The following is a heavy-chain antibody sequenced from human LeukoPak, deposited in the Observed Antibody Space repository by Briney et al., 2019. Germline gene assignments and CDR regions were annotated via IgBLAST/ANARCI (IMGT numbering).Heavy chain of an antibody. Sequence: PGGSLRLSCAASRFIFSNYGLHWVRQAPGKGLEWVALISHDGGNIFYADSVKGRFTISRDNSKNTLYLQMNSLRVEDTAIYYCARALGSSSWSFDYWGQGTVVTVSS. CDR2: ISHDGGNI. V-gene: IGHV3-30*03. J-gene: IGHJ4*02. D-gene: IGHD6-13*01. CDR3: ARALGSSSWSFDY. CDR1: RFIFSNYG.